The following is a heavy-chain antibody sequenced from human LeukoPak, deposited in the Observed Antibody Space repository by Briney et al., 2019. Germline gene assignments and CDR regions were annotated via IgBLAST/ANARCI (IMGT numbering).Heavy chain of an antibody. CDR1: GFTVSSNY. J-gene: IGHJ6*02. Sequence: PGGSLRLSCAASGFTVSSNYMSWVRQAPGKGLEWVSVIYSGGSTYYADSVKGRFTISRDNSKNTLYLQMNSLRAEDTAVYYCTIPYDTKSYYYYGMDVWGQGTTVTVSS. V-gene: IGHV3-53*01. D-gene: IGHD3-9*01. CDR2: IYSGGST. CDR3: TIPYDTKSYYYYGMDV.